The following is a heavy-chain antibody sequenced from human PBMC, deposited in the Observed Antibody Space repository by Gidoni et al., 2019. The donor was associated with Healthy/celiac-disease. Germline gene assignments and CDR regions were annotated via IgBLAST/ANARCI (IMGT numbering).Heavy chain of an antibody. CDR2: SYSSGDT. J-gene: IGHJ6*02. CDR3: ARQDRIRDSSSSERTPYGMDV. V-gene: IGHV4-39*01. Sequence: QLQLQESGPGLVKPSETLSLTCTGSGGSISSSSYYWGWIRQPQGKGLEWVGSSYSSGDTYYNPSLKSRVTISVDTSKNQFSLKLSSVTAADTAVYYCARQDRIRDSSSSERTPYGMDVWGQGTTVTVSS. CDR1: GGSISSSSYY. D-gene: IGHD6-6*01.